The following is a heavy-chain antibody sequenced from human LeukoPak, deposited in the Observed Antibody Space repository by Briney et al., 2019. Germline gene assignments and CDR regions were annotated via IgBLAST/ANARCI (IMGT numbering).Heavy chain of an antibody. CDR3: TTSGCEY. CDR2: IKPDGNDK. Sequence: GGSLRLSCAASGFTFSIHWMTWVRQAPGKGLEWVATIKPDGNDKYFVDSVKGRFTVSRDNAKTSLYLQMNSLRAEDTAMYYCTTSGCEYWGQGTLVTASS. J-gene: IGHJ4*02. V-gene: IGHV3-7*03. CDR1: GFTFSIHW. D-gene: IGHD6-19*01.